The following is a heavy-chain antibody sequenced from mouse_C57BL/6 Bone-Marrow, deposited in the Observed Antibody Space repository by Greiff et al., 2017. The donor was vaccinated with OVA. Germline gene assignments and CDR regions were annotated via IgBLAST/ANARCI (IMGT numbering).Heavy chain of an antibody. D-gene: IGHD3-3*01. CDR2: IRSESSNYAT. V-gene: IGHV10-3*01. CDR1: GFTFNTYA. J-gene: IGHJ1*03. CDR3: VRERGRDWYFDV. Sequence: EVQLVESGGGLVQPKGSLKLSCAASGFTFNTYAMHWVRQAPGKGLEWVARIRSESSNYATYYADSVKDRLTISSDYSQSRLYLQMNNLKTEDTAMYYCVRERGRDWYFDVWGTGTTVTVSS.